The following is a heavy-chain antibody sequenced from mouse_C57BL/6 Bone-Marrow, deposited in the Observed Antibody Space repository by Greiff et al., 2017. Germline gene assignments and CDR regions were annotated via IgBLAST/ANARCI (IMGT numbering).Heavy chain of an antibody. CDR2: IYYSGTF. J-gene: IGHJ2*01. D-gene: IGHD4-1*01. Sequence: EVKLMESGPGLVKPSQTVFLTCTVTGISITTGNYRWSWIRQFPGNKLEWIGYIYYSGTFTYNPSLTSLTTITRDTPKNQFFLEMNSLTAEDTATYYCARDLGGGFDYWGQGTTLTVSS. V-gene: IGHV3-5*01. CDR3: ARDLGGGFDY. CDR1: GISITTGNYR.